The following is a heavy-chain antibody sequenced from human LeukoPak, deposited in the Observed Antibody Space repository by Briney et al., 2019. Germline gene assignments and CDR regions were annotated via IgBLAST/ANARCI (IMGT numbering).Heavy chain of an antibody. D-gene: IGHD1-26*01. CDR2: INPNSGGT. J-gene: IGHJ4*02. CDR1: GYTFTIYY. V-gene: IGHV1-2*02. CDR3: AISGEKRATHNFDY. Sequence: ASVKVSCKASGYTFTIYYMHLVRQAPGQGLEWMWWINPNSGGTNYAQKFQGRDTMTRDTSISTAYMELSRLRSDDTAVYYCAISGEKRATHNFDYWGQGTLVTVSS.